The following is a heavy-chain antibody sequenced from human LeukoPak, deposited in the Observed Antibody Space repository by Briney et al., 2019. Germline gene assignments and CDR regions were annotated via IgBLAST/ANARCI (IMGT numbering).Heavy chain of an antibody. V-gene: IGHV1-18*01. CDR1: GYAFTSYG. D-gene: IGHD5-18*01. J-gene: IGHJ4*02. CDR2: ISAYNGNA. Sequence: ASVKVSCKASGYAFTSYGISWVRQAPGQGLEWMGWISAYNGNANYAQKLQGRVTMTTDTSTSTAYMELRSLRSDDTSVYYCARHPIQLWFNVDYWGQGTLVTVSS. CDR3: ARHPIQLWFNVDY.